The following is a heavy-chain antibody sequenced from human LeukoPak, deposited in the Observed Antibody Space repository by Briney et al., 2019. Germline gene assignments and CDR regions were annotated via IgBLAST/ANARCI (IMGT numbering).Heavy chain of an antibody. D-gene: IGHD3-16*02. J-gene: IGHJ5*02. Sequence: PSETLSLTCAVYGGSFSGYYWSWIRQPPGEGLEWIGEINHSGSTNYNPSLKSRVTISVDTSKNQFSLKLSSVTAADTAVYYCARQVFHYDYVWGSYRSYWFDPWGQGTLVTVSS. CDR2: INHSGST. CDR1: GGSFSGYY. CDR3: ARQVFHYDYVWGSYRSYWFDP. V-gene: IGHV4-34*01.